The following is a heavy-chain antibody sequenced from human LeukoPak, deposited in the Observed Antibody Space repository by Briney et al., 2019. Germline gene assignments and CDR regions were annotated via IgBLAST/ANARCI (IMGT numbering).Heavy chain of an antibody. CDR2: ISYDGNHK. CDR1: GFTFSHYA. J-gene: IGHJ4*02. V-gene: IGHV3-30*01. D-gene: IGHD1-26*01. CDR3: ARARNGTLKY. Sequence: PGRSLRLSCAASGFTFSHYAMHWVRQAPGKGLEWVAVISYDGNHKYYADSVKGRFTISRDNSKNTLYVQMNSLRAEDTAVYYCARARNGTLKYWGQGTLSPSAQ.